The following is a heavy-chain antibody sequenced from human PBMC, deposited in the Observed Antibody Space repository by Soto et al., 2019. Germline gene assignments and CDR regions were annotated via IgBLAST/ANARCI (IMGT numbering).Heavy chain of an antibody. V-gene: IGHV3-23*01. Sequence: GGSLRLSCAASGFTFSSYAMSWVRQAPGKGLEWVSAISGSGGSTYYADSVKGRFTISRDNAKNTVYLQIDSLRAEDTAVYYCARSLPGTYGAFDLWGQGTVVTVSS. CDR3: ARSLPGTYGAFDL. CDR2: ISGSGGST. D-gene: IGHD1-7*01. CDR1: GFTFSSYA. J-gene: IGHJ3*01.